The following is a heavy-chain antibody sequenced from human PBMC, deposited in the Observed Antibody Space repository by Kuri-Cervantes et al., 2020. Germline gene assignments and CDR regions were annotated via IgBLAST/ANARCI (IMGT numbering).Heavy chain of an antibody. V-gene: IGHV3-30*03. CDR3: ATRPVLLWFGDAFDI. J-gene: IGHJ3*02. CDR1: GFTFSSYG. CDR2: ISYDGSNK. Sequence: LSLTCAASGFTFSSYGMHWVRQAPGKGLEWVAVISYDGSNKYYEDSVKGRFTISRDNSKNTLYLQMNSLRAEDTAVYYCATRPVLLWFGDAFDIWGQGTMVTVSS. D-gene: IGHD3-10*01.